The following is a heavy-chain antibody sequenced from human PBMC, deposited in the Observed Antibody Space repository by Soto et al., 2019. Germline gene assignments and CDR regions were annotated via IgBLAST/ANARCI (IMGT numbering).Heavy chain of an antibody. J-gene: IGHJ5*02. V-gene: IGHV1-8*01. CDR3: ARGVVAVSWFDP. Sequence: AXVKVSCTASGYTFTSYDINWVRQATGQGLEWMGWMNPNSGNTGYAQKFQGRVTMTRNTSISTAYMELGRMRSEDTAVYYCARGVVAVSWFDPWGQGTLVTVSS. CDR1: GYTFTSYD. D-gene: IGHD2-15*01. CDR2: MNPNSGNT.